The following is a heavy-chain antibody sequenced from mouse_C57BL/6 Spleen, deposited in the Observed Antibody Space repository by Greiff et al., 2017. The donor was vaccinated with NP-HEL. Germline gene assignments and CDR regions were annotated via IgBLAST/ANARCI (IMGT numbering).Heavy chain of an antibody. CDR3: ASSSNYGGFAY. J-gene: IGHJ3*01. V-gene: IGHV1-52*01. D-gene: IGHD2-5*01. Sequence: VQLQQSGAELVRPGSSVKLSCKASGYTFTSYWMHWVKQRPIQGLEWIGNIDPSDSETHYNQKFKDKATLTVDKSSSTAYMQLSSLTSEDSSVCDCASSSNYGGFAYWGQGTLVTVSA. CDR1: GYTFTSYW. CDR2: IDPSDSET.